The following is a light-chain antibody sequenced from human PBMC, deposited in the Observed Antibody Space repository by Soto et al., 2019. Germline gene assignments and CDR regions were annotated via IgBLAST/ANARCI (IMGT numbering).Light chain of an antibody. CDR3: SSYTSSRYV. J-gene: IGLJ1*01. V-gene: IGLV2-14*01. Sequence: QSALTQPASVSGSPGQSITISCTGTSSDVGAYNYVAWYQQHPGKAPKLMIYEVTARPSGVSSRFSGSKSGNTASLTISGLRAEDEADYYCSSYTSSRYVFGTGTKVTVL. CDR1: SSDVGAYNY. CDR2: EVT.